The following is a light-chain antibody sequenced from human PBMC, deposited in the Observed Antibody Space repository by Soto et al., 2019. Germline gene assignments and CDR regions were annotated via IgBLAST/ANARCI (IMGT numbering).Light chain of an antibody. CDR3: SSYTGSSTHV. V-gene: IGLV2-14*03. CDR1: SSDIGAFTF. Sequence: QSALTQPASVSGSPGQSITISCTGTSSDIGAFTFVSWYQQHPGKVPKLMIFDVNRRPSGVSDRFSGSKSGNTASLTISGLQAEDESDYYCSSYTGSSTHVFGSGTKLTVL. CDR2: DVN. J-gene: IGLJ1*01.